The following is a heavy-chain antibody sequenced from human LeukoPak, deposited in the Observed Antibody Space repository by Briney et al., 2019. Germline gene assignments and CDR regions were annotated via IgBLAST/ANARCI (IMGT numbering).Heavy chain of an antibody. D-gene: IGHD1-26*01. Sequence: GASVKVSCKASGYTFVEYFIHWVRQAPGQGLEWMGRINTDSGGAEYEQKFQGRVIMTRDTSISTAYVEVSGLTSDDTAVYYCARDFTSTPNWEFDYWGQGTLVTVSS. V-gene: IGHV1-2*06. J-gene: IGHJ4*02. CDR1: GYTFVEYF. CDR2: INTDSGGA. CDR3: ARDFTSTPNWEFDY.